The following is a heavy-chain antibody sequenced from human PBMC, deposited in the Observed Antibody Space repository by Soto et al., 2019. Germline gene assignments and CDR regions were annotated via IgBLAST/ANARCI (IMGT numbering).Heavy chain of an antibody. D-gene: IGHD6-19*01. CDR2: ISYDGSNK. V-gene: IGHV3-30*18. CDR3: AKDRSGWYGNDAFDI. Sequence: GGSLRLSCAASGFTFSSYGMHWVRQAPGKGLEWVAVISYDGSNKYYADSVKGRFTISRDNSKNTLYLQMNSLRAEDTAVYYCAKDRSGWYGNDAFDIWGQGTMGTVSS. CDR1: GFTFSSYG. J-gene: IGHJ3*02.